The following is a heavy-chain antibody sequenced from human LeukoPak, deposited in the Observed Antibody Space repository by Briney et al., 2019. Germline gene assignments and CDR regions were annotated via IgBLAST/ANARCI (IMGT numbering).Heavy chain of an antibody. V-gene: IGHV3-23*01. CDR1: GFTFRDYA. J-gene: IGHJ4*02. CDR2: ISGSGGST. CDR3: AKGSSPYYYDSSGYYWSFDY. Sequence: GGSLRLSCAASGFTFRDYAMSWVRQAPGKGLEWVSAISGSGGSTYYADSVKGRFTISRDNSKNTLYLQMNSLRAEDTAVYYCAKGSSPYYYDSSGYYWSFDYWGQGTLVTVSS. D-gene: IGHD3-22*01.